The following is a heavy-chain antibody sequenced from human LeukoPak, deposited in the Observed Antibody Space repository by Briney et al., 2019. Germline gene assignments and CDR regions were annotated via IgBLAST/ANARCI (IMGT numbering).Heavy chain of an antibody. J-gene: IGHJ4*02. V-gene: IGHV3-48*01. CDR2: ISSRSGTI. CDR3: AREFELPSSSPYFDY. Sequence: GGSLRLSCEASGFTFNSHIMNWVRQAPGMGLEWVAYISSRSGTIYYADSVRGRFTISRDNAKNSLYLQMNSLRAEDTAIYYCAREFELPSSSPYFDYWGQGTLVTVSS. D-gene: IGHD2-15*01. CDR1: GFTFNSHI.